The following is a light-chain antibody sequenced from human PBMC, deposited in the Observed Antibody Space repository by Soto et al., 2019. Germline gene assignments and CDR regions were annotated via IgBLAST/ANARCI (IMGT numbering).Light chain of an antibody. Sequence: DIVLTQSPGTLSLSPGERATLSCRASQSISNRYLAWYHQKPGQAPRPLIYGTSNRPTGIPDRFSGSGSGTDFSLTISSLVPEDFVLDYCRQYTSSPPMSTFGQGTRLEI. V-gene: IGKV3-20*01. CDR2: GTS. J-gene: IGKJ2*01. CDR1: QSISNRY. CDR3: RQYTSSPPMST.